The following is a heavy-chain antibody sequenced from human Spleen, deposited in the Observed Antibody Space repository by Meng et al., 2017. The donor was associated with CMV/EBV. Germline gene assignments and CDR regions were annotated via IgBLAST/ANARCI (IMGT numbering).Heavy chain of an antibody. CDR3: ARTNYGDYNWFDP. Sequence: QGQLPQWGAGLLKPSETLSLTCTVSGGSISSGGFYRSWIRQHPGKGLEWIGYIYYSGSTYYNPSLRSRVAISIDTSKNQFSLKLTSVTAADTAVYFCARTNYGDYNWFDPWGQGTLVTVSS. V-gene: IGHV4-31*03. D-gene: IGHD4-17*01. CDR2: IYYSGST. J-gene: IGHJ5*02. CDR1: GGSISSGGFY.